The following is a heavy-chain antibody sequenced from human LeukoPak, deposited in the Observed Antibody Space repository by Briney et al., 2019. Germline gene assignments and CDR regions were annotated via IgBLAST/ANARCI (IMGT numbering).Heavy chain of an antibody. V-gene: IGHV3-7*01. CDR1: GATFSSYW. D-gene: IGHD3-10*01. CDR2: IKQDGSQQ. CDR3: ARGLLWFGELSSAFDI. J-gene: IGHJ3*02. Sequence: AGSLRLSCAASGATFSSYWMSWVRQPPGKGLEWVGNIKQDGSQQYYVDAVKGRFTISRDNDKNSLYLPMNSLRAEDTAVYYCARGLLWFGELSSAFDIWGQGTMVTVSS.